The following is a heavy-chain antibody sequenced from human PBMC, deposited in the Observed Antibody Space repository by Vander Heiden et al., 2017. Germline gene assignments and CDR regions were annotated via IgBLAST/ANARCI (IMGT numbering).Heavy chain of an antibody. CDR2: ISNDGSNK. D-gene: IGHD1-26*01. J-gene: IGHJ4*02. V-gene: IGHV3-30*18. Sequence: QVQLVESGGGVVQPGRSLRLSCAASGFTFSSYGLHWVRQAPGKGREWVAVISNDGSNKYYADSVKGRFTISRDNSKNTLYLQMNSLRAEDTAVYYCAKWAMGSGVDYWGQGTLVTVSS. CDR3: AKWAMGSGVDY. CDR1: GFTFSSYG.